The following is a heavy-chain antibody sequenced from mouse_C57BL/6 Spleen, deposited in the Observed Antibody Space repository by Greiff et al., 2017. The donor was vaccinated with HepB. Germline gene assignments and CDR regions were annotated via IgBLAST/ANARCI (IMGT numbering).Heavy chain of an antibody. CDR2: ISDGGSYT. CDR3: ARDHGSPMVTTGGYAMDY. D-gene: IGHD2-2*01. CDR1: GFTFSSYA. J-gene: IGHJ4*01. Sequence: EVMLVESGGGLVKPGGSLKLSCAASGFTFSSYAMSWVRQTPEKRLEWVATISDGGSYTYYPDNVKGRFTISRDNAKNNLYLQMSHLKSEDTAMYYCARDHGSPMVTTGGYAMDYWGQGTSVTVSS. V-gene: IGHV5-4*01.